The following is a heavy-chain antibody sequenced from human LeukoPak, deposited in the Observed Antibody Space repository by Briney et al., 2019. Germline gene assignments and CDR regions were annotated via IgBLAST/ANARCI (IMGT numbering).Heavy chain of an antibody. CDR2: IYYSGRT. CDR1: GGSISSYY. Sequence: SETLSLTCTVSGGSISSYYWSWIRQPPGKGLEWIGYIYYSGRTNYNPSLKSRVTISVDTSKNQFSLKLSSVTAADTAVYYCARVPPYYYDSSGYYPLYWYFDLWGRGTLVTVSS. V-gene: IGHV4-59*01. J-gene: IGHJ2*01. D-gene: IGHD3-22*01. CDR3: ARVPPYYYDSSGYYPLYWYFDL.